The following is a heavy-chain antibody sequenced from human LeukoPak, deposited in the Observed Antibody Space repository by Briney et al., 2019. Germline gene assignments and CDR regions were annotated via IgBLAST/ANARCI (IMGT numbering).Heavy chain of an antibody. Sequence: SETLSLTCTVSGGPVGSDNSYWNWIRQPAGKGLEWIGRIYADGSSTYNPSLKSRVTILVDTSKNQFSLRLSSMTAADTAVYYCARGYYYRTWGLGSLVSVSS. D-gene: IGHD3-10*01. V-gene: IGHV4-61*02. CDR2: IYADGSS. J-gene: IGHJ4*02. CDR3: ARGYYYRT. CDR1: GGPVGSDNSY.